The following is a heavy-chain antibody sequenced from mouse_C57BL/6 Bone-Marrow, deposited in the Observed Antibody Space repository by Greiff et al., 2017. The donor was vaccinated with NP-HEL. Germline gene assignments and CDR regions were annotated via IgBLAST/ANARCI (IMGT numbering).Heavy chain of an antibody. V-gene: IGHV1-81*01. Sequence: VMLVESGAELARPGASVTLSCKASGYTFTSYGISWVKQRTGQGLEWIGEIYPRSGNTYYNEKFKGKATLTADKSSSTAYMELRSLTSEDSAVYFCAGDYYRRYYWGQGTTLTVSS. CDR1: GYTFTSYG. CDR3: AGDYYRRYY. D-gene: IGHD1-1*01. J-gene: IGHJ2*01. CDR2: IYPRSGNT.